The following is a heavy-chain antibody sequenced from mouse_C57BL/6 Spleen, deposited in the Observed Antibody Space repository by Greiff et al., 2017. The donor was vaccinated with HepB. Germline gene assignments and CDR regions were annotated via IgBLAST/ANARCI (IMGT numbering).Heavy chain of an antibody. CDR3: TRDYYGSSSSWYFDV. CDR2: ISRGGDYI. J-gene: IGHJ1*03. D-gene: IGHD1-1*01. V-gene: IGHV5-9-1*02. CDR1: GFTFSSYA. Sequence: EVKLVESGEGLVKPGGSLKLSCAASGFTFSSYAMSWVRQTPEKRLEWVAYISRGGDYIYYADTVKGRFTISRDNARNTLYLQMSSLKSEDTAMYYWTRDYYGSSSSWYFDVWGTGTTVTVSS.